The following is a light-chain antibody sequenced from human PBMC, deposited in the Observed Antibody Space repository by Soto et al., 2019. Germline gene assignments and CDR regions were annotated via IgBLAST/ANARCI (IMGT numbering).Light chain of an antibody. V-gene: IGKV1-9*01. CDR1: QGISSF. Sequence: DIQLTQSPSFLSASVGDRVTITCRASQGISSFLVWYQQKPGRAPKVLIYAASTLQSGVPSRFSGSGSGTEFTLTISSLQPEDFATYYCQHYNSYSEAFGQGTKVEIK. CDR3: QHYNSYSEA. CDR2: AAS. J-gene: IGKJ1*01.